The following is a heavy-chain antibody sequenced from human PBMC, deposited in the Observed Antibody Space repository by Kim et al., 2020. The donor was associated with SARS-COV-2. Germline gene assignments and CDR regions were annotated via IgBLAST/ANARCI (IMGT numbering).Heavy chain of an antibody. V-gene: IGHV3-30*04. Sequence: GGSLRLSCAASGFTFSSYAMHWVRQAPGKGLEWVAVISYDGSNKYYVDSVKGRFTISRDNSKNTLYLQMNSLRAEDTAVYYCARDGSGSTYSLGLDYWGQGTPVTVPS. D-gene: IGHD6-19*01. CDR2: ISYDGSNK. J-gene: IGHJ4*02. CDR3: ARDGSGSTYSLGLDY. CDR1: GFTFSSYA.